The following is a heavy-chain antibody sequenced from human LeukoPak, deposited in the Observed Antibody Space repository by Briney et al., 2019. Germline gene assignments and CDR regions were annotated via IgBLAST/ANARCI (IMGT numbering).Heavy chain of an antibody. Sequence: ASVKVSCKASGYTFTSYDINWVRQATGQGLEWMGWMNPNSGNTGYAQKFQGRVTMTRNTSISTAYMELSSLRSEDTAVYYCVRVCYDSNPVCEDYWGQGTLVTVSS. V-gene: IGHV1-8*01. D-gene: IGHD3-22*01. CDR1: GYTFTSYD. CDR2: MNPNSGNT. J-gene: IGHJ4*02. CDR3: VRVCYDSNPVCEDY.